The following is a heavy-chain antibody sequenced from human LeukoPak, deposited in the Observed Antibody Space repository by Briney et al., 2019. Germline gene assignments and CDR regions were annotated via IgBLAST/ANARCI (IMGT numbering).Heavy chain of an antibody. CDR2: ISSRSRTI. J-gene: IGHJ4*02. CDR1: GFTFSSYS. Sequence: GGSLRLSCAASGFTFSSYSMNWVRQAPGKGLEWVSYISSRSRTIYYADSLKGRFTISRDNAKNSLYLQMNSLRAEDTAVYYCARGKEPVAGSLSHFDYWGQGTLVTVSS. CDR3: ARGKEPVAGSLSHFDY. V-gene: IGHV3-48*04. D-gene: IGHD6-19*01.